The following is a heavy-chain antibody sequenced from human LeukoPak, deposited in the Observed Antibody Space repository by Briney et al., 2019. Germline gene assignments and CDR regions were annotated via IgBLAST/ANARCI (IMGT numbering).Heavy chain of an antibody. D-gene: IGHD3-22*01. V-gene: IGHV3-30*03. Sequence: PGGSLRLSCAASGFTFSSYGMHWVRQAPGKGLEWVAVISYDGSNKYYADSVKGRFTISRDNSKNTLYLQMNSLRAEDTAVYYCARDQRYYDSSATGAFDIWGQGTMVTVSS. J-gene: IGHJ3*02. CDR2: ISYDGSNK. CDR1: GFTFSSYG. CDR3: ARDQRYYDSSATGAFDI.